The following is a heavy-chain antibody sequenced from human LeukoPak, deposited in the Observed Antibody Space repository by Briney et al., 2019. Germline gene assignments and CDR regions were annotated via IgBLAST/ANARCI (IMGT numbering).Heavy chain of an antibody. Sequence: PGGSLRLSCAASGFTFSSHSMKWVRQAPGKGLEWVSYISSSSSTIYYADSVKGRFTISRDNAKNSLYLQMNSLRAEDTAVYYCARGAYYYEDWGQGTLVTVSS. CDR1: GFTFSSHS. J-gene: IGHJ4*02. V-gene: IGHV3-48*01. D-gene: IGHD3-22*01. CDR2: ISSSSSTI. CDR3: ARGAYYYED.